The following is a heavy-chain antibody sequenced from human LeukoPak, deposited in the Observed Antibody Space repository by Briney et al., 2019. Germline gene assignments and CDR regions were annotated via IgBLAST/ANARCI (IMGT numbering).Heavy chain of an antibody. J-gene: IGHJ1*01. CDR2: ISGSGGST. CDR1: GFTFSSYA. Sequence: TGGSLRLSCAASGFTFSSYAMSWVRQAPGKGLEWVSAISGSGGSTYYADSVKGRFTISRDNSKTTLYLQMNSLRAEDTAVYYCAKDGWYAEYFQHWGQGTLVTVSS. CDR3: AKDGWYAEYFQH. V-gene: IGHV3-23*01. D-gene: IGHD6-19*01.